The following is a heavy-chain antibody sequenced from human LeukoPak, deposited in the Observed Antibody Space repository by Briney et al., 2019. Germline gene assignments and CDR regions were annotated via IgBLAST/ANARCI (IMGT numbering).Heavy chain of an antibody. CDR2: ITTYNGDT. D-gene: IGHD6-13*01. Sequence: SVKVSCKASGYTFTTYGLSWVRQAPGQGLEWMGGITTYNGDTDYAQKLQGRVTMTTDTSTSTAYMELRSLRSDDTAVYYCAREAIDPEQQLVLDYWGQGTLVTVSS. V-gene: IGHV1-18*01. CDR3: AREAIDPEQQLVLDY. CDR1: GYTFTTYG. J-gene: IGHJ4*02.